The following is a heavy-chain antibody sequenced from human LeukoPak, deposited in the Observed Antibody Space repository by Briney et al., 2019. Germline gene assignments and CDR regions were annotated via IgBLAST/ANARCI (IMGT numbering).Heavy chain of an antibody. V-gene: IGHV3-30*03. J-gene: IGHJ3*02. Sequence: PGGSLRLSCAASGFTFSNYWMHWVRRAPGKGLEWVAVISYDGNYRNYADSVKGRFTISRDNSKNTLHLQMNSLGAEDTAVYYCARPAPPGGILYGFHIWGQGTMVTVSS. CDR2: ISYDGNYR. CDR1: GFTFSNYW. CDR3: ARPAPPGGILYGFHI.